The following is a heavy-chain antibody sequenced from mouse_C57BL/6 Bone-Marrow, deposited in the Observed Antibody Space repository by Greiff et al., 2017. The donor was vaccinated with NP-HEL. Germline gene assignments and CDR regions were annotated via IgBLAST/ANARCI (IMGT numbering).Heavy chain of an antibody. CDR1: GYTFTSYG. J-gene: IGHJ1*03. D-gene: IGHD1-1*01. Sequence: QVQLQQSGAELARPGASVKLSCKASGYTFTSYGISWVKQRTGQGLEWIGEIYPRSGNTYYNEKFKGKATLTADKSSSTAYMEIRSLISEDTAVYVGARTRVITTVVAFWDRYFDVWGTGTTVTVSA. CDR2: IYPRSGNT. V-gene: IGHV1-81*01. CDR3: ARTRVITTVVAFWDRYFDV.